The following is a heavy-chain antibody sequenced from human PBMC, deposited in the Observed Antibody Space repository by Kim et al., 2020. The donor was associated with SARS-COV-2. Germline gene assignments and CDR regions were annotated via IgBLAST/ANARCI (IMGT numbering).Heavy chain of an antibody. CDR1: GFTFSSYA. J-gene: IGHJ6*04. CDR3: AKHLPVVVIPYYYYGMDV. Sequence: GGSLRLSCAASGFTFSSYAMSWVRQAPGKGLEWVSAISGSGGSTYYADAVKGRFTISRDNSKNTLYLQMNSLRAEDTAVYYCAKHLPVVVIPYYYYGMDVWGEGTTVTVSP. CDR2: ISGSGGST. D-gene: IGHD3-22*01. V-gene: IGHV3-23*01.